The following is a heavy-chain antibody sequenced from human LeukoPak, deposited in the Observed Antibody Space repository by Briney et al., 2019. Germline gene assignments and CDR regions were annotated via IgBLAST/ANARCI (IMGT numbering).Heavy chain of an antibody. CDR2: MNPNSGNT. D-gene: IGHD2-2*02. J-gene: IGHJ6*03. Sequence: GASVKVSCKASGYTFTSYDINWVRQATGQGLEWMGWMNPNSGNTGYAQKFQGRVTITRNTSISTAYMELSSLRSEDTAVYYCARRGNSKYCSSTICYNLLYYMDVWGKGTTVTVSS. CDR3: ARRGNSKYCSSTICYNLLYYMDV. CDR1: GYTFTSYD. V-gene: IGHV1-8*03.